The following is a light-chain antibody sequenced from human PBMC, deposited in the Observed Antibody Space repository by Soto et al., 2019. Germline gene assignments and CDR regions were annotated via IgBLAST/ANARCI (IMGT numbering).Light chain of an antibody. V-gene: IGKV1-39*01. J-gene: IGKJ1*01. CDR2: AAS. CDR3: QQSYSTPWT. CDR1: HSIRNY. Sequence: DIQMTQSPSTLSASVRDRVTITCRASHSIRNYLNWYQQKPGKAPKLLIYAASSLQSGIPSRFSGSASETGFTLTINSLQPEDVATYYCQQSYSTPWTLGQGTKVDIK.